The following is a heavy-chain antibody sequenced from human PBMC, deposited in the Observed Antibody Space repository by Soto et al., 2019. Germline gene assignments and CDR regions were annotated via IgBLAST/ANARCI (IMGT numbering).Heavy chain of an antibody. CDR2: ISWNSNSI. J-gene: IGHJ4*02. D-gene: IGHD6-13*01. Sequence: EVQLVESGGGLVQPGRSLRLSCAASGFTFDDYALHWVRQAPGKGLEWVSGISWNSNSIAYADSVKGRFTISRDNAKNSLYLQMNSLRDEDTALYYCAKDTRHGISAGGYFDYWGQGTLVTVSS. V-gene: IGHV3-9*01. CDR3: AKDTRHGISAGGYFDY. CDR1: GFTFDDYA.